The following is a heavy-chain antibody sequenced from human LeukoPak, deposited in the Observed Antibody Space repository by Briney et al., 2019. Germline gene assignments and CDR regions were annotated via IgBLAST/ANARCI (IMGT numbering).Heavy chain of an antibody. CDR3: ARLVVGTTDY. Sequence: SETLSLTCSVSGDSISGSSYYWGWIRQPPGKGLEWIGSIYYSGSTYYNPSLKSRVTISVDTSKNQFSLKLSSVTAADTAVYYCARLVVGTTDYWGQGTLVTVSS. J-gene: IGHJ4*02. CDR1: GDSISGSSYY. CDR2: IYYSGST. V-gene: IGHV4-39*07. D-gene: IGHD1-26*01.